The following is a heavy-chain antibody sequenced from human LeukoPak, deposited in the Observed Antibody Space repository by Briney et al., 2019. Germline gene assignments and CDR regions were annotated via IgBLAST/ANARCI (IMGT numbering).Heavy chain of an antibody. CDR2: INHSGST. D-gene: IGHD2-21*02. CDR3: ARAATLAYCGGDCPRYYYYYGMDV. V-gene: IGHV4-34*01. CDR1: GGSFSGYY. Sequence: SETLSLTCAVYGGSFSGYYWSWIRQPPGKGLEWIGEINHSGSTNYNPSLKSRVTISVDTSKNQFSLKLSSVTAADTAVYYCARAATLAYCGGDCPRYYYYYGMDVWGQGTTVTVSS. J-gene: IGHJ6*02.